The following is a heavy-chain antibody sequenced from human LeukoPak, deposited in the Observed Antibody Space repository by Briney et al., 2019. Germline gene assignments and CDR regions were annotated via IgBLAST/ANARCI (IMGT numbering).Heavy chain of an antibody. J-gene: IGHJ4*02. CDR2: IIPLFGTT. CDR3: ARDNTDLIASDF. CDR1: GGTFSSYA. Sequence: SVKVSCKASGGTFSSYAISWVRQAPGQGLEWVGGIIPLFGTTHYAQKFQGRVTLSADESTSTAYMELSSLRSEDTAVYFCARDNTDLIASDFWGQGTLVIVSS. D-gene: IGHD2-21*01. V-gene: IGHV1-69*13.